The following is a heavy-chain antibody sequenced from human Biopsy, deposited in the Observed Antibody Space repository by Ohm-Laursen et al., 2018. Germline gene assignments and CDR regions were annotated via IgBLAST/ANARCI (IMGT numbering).Heavy chain of an antibody. CDR1: GFTFSSYV. CDR2: ISGNSDII. CDR3: ALAAAQTVTHFDY. J-gene: IGHJ4*02. Sequence: SLRLSCAASGFTFSSYVMHWVRQAPGKGLEWVSTISGNSDIIYDTDSVKGRFTISGDNSKNTLYLQMNSLRADDTAVYYCALAAAQTVTHFDYWGQGTLVTVSS. V-gene: IGHV3-23*01. D-gene: IGHD4-17*01.